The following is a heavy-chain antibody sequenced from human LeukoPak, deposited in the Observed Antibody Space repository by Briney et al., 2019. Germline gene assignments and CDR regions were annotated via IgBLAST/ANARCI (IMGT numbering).Heavy chain of an antibody. CDR3: ARLYSNYVPQGDRGY. V-gene: IGHV4-38-2*01. D-gene: IGHD4-11*01. CDR1: GYSISSGYY. Sequence: SETLSLTCAVSGYSISSGYYWGWIRQPPGNGLEWIGSIYHSGSTYYNPSLKSRVTISVDTSKNQFSLKLSSVTAADTAVYYCARLYSNYVPQGDRGYWGQGTLVTVSS. CDR2: IYHSGST. J-gene: IGHJ4*02.